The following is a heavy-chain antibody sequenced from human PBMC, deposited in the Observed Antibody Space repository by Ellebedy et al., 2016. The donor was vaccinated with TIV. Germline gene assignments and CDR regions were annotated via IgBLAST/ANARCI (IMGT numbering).Heavy chain of an antibody. CDR1: GFTISGYW. CDR3: ARVGRGAGYYYGMDV. Sequence: GESLKISCAVSGFTISGYWMSWVRQAPGKGLEWVANIKEDGSEKNYVDSVKGRFTISRDNAKNSLYLQMNSLRAEDTAVYHCARVGRGAGYYYGMDVWGQGTTVTVSS. V-gene: IGHV3-7*01. CDR2: IKEDGSEK. D-gene: IGHD1-26*01. J-gene: IGHJ6*02.